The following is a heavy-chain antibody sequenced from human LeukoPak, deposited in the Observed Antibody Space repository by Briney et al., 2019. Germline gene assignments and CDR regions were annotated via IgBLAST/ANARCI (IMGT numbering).Heavy chain of an antibody. J-gene: IGHJ2*01. CDR1: GGSITNFY. V-gene: IGHV4-59*08. Sequence: SETLSLTCTVSGGSITNFYWSWVRQPPGKRLEWLGFIYYTGSTTYNPSLESRVTISVDTSKNQFSLRLRSVTAADTAVYYCATSRWYFDVWGRGVVVAVSS. CDR2: IYYTGST. CDR3: ATSRWYFDV.